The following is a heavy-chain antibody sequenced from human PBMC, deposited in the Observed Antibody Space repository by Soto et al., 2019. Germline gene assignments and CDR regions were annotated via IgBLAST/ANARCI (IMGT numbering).Heavy chain of an antibody. V-gene: IGHV1-18*01. CDR2: ISAYNGNT. CDR1: GYTFTSYG. D-gene: IGHD6-13*01. Sequence: ASVKVSCKASGYTFTSYGISWVRKAPGQGLEWMGWISAYNGNTNYAQKLQGRVTMTTDTSTSTAYMELRSLRSDGTAVYYCAREVRRRSSTAAGDWFDPWGQGTLVTVSS. CDR3: AREVRRRSSTAAGDWFDP. J-gene: IGHJ5*02.